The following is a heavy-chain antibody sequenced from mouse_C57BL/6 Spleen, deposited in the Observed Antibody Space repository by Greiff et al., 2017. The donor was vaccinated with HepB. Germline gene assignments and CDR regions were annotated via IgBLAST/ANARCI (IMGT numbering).Heavy chain of an antibody. CDR3: ARGTGYYGTSPYFDV. CDR1: GYSITSGYY. Sequence: EVQLQESGPGLVKPSQSLSLTCSVTGYSITSGYYWNWIRQFPGNKLEWMGYISYDGSNNYNPSLKNRISITRDTSKNQFFLKLNSVTTEDTATYYCARGTGYYGTSPYFDVWGTGTTVTVSS. V-gene: IGHV3-6*01. J-gene: IGHJ1*03. CDR2: ISYDGSN. D-gene: IGHD1-1*01.